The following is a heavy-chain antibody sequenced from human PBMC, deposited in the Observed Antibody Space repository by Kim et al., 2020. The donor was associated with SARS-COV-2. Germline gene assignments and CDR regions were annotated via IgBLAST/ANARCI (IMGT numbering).Heavy chain of an antibody. CDR1: GGSFSDYY. CDR2: INHSGST. CDR3: SKPGLPRYNWFDP. D-gene: IGHD6-25*01. J-gene: IGHJ5*02. V-gene: IGHV4-34*01. Sequence: SETLSLTCAVYGGSFSDYYWTWIRQPPGKGLEWIGEINHSGSTNYNPSLKSRVTISVDTSKDQFSLKLRSVTAADTAVYYCSKPGLPRYNWFDPWGQVTL.